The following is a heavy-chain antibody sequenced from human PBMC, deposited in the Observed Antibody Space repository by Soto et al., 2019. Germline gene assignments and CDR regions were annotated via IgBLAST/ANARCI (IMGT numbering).Heavy chain of an antibody. CDR2: INNNSGRK. V-gene: IGHV3-23*01. J-gene: IGHJ4*02. D-gene: IGHD3-22*01. CDR1: GFSFSSYT. Sequence: QAVGSLRLSCAASGFSFSSYTMNWVRQAPGKGLEWVSSINNNSGRKYYADSVKGRFTISRDNSKNTLFLQMNSLKAEDTAVYFCAKDGDYEYFDYWGQGTQVTVSS. CDR3: AKDGDYEYFDY.